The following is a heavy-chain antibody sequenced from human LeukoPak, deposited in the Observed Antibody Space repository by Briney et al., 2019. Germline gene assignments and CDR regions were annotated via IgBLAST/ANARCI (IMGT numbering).Heavy chain of an antibody. D-gene: IGHD3-10*01. V-gene: IGHV3-66*01. CDR1: GFSVNRNY. CDR2: IYSGGTT. J-gene: IGHJ4*02. CDR3: ARKSDSLLVREGDC. Sequence: GGSLRFSCAASGFSVNRNYMIWVRQAPGKWLECVSVIYSGGTTWYADSVKGRFTISRDTNTLYLQMNSLRAEDTAVYYCARKSDSLLVREGDCWGQGTLVTVSS.